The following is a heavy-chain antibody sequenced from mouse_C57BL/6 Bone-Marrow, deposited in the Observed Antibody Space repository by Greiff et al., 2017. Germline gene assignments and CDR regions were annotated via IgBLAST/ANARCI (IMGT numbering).Heavy chain of an antibody. CDR3: TTDDYDKMAWFAY. Sequence: EVQLQESGAELVRPGASVKLSCTASGFNIKDDYMHWVKQRPEQGLEWIGWIDPENGDTEYASKFQGKATITADTSSNPAYLQLSSLTSEDTAVYYCTTDDYDKMAWFAYWGQGTLVTVSA. D-gene: IGHD2-4*01. CDR2: IDPENGDT. CDR1: GFNIKDDY. V-gene: IGHV14-4*01. J-gene: IGHJ3*01.